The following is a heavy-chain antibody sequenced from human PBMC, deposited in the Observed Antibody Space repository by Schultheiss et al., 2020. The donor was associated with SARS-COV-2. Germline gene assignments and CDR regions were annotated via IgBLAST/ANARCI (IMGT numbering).Heavy chain of an antibody. CDR3: ARGRGYLYYFDY. V-gene: IGHV3-48*03. J-gene: IGHJ4*02. Sequence: GGSLRLSCAASGFTFSSYEMNWVRQAPGKGLEWVSYISSSGSTIYYADSVKGRFTISRDNAKNSLYLQMNSLRAEDTAVYYCARGRGYLYYFDYWGQGTLVTVSS. CDR1: GFTFSSYE. D-gene: IGHD5-18*01. CDR2: ISSSGSTI.